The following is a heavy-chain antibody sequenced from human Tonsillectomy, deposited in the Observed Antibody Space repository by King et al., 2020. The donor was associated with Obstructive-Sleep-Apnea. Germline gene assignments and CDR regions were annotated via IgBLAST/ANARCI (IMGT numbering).Heavy chain of an antibody. V-gene: IGHV4-30-2*01. CDR3: ARVVRDSSGFYPPCLDY. CDR2: IYHSGST. Sequence: LQLQESGSGLVKPSQTLSLTCAVSGGSISSGGFSWSWIRQPPGKGLEWIGYIYHSGSTYYNPSLKSRVTMSVYRSENQFSLKLSSVTAADTAVYYCARVVRDSSGFYPPCLDYWGQGTLVTVSS. D-gene: IGHD3-22*01. CDR1: GGSISSGGFS. J-gene: IGHJ4*02.